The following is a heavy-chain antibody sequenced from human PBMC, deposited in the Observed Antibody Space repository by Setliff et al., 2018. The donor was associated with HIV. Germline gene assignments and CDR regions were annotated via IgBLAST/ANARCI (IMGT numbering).Heavy chain of an antibody. J-gene: IGHJ6*03. CDR1: GVTSGDYY. D-gene: IGHD2-15*01. Sequence: PSETLSLTCTFSGVTSGDYYWTWIRQHPVKGLEWIGYIYSSGTKYYNPSLKSRLAISLDTSKNQFSLILKSVTAADAAVYYCARGFCSGGFCHPNFYHYMDVWGKGTTVTVSS. CDR3: ARGFCSGGFCHPNFYHYMDV. V-gene: IGHV4-31*03. CDR2: IYSSGTK.